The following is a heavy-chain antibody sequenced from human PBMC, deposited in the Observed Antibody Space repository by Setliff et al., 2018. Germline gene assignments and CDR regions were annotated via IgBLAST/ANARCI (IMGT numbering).Heavy chain of an antibody. CDR1: GYTFTDFY. CDR2: INPYTGDT. J-gene: IGHJ4*02. V-gene: IGHV1-2*02. CDR3: AGVDVLTASPF. D-gene: IGHD3-9*01. Sequence: GASVKVSCKTSGYTFTDFYIQWVRQAPGQGLEWMGWINPYTGDTDYAPKFQGRVTVTRDTSVTTAYMDLTRLTSDDTATYYCAGVDVLTASPFWGQGTLVTVSS.